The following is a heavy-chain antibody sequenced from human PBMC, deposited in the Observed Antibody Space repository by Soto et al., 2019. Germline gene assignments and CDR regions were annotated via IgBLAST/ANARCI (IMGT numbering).Heavy chain of an antibody. V-gene: IGHV1-18*01. Sequence: ASVNVSCKASGYTFTSYGISWVRQAPGQGLEGMGWISAYNGNTNYAQKLQGRVTMTTDASTSTAYMELRSLRSGDTAVYYCARASRIMITFGGVRHLAWFDPWGQGTLVTVSS. J-gene: IGHJ5*02. CDR2: ISAYNGNT. D-gene: IGHD3-16*01. CDR3: ARASRIMITFGGVRHLAWFDP. CDR1: GYTFTSYG.